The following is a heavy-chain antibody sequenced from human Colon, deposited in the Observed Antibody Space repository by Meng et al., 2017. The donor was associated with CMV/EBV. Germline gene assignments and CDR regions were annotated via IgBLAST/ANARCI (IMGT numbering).Heavy chain of an antibody. D-gene: IGHD2-2*01. CDR2: INPNSGDT. V-gene: IGHV1-2*02. Sequence: ASVKVSCKASGYIFTGYYMHWVRQAPGQGLEWMGWINPNSGDTNSAQKFQGRVTMTRDTSISTAYMVLNRLRSDDTAVYYCARGPDIVILPAVATKGNWFDPWGQGTLVTVSS. CDR3: ARGPDIVILPAVATKGNWFDP. J-gene: IGHJ5*01. CDR1: GYIFTGYY.